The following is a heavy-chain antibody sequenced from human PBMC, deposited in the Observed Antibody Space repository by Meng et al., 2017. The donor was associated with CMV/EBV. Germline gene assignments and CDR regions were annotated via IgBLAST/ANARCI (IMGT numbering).Heavy chain of an antibody. CDR2: IYNSGST. Sequence: GSISSSNWGSWVRQPPGKGLEWIGEIYNSGSTNYNPSLKSRVTISVDKSKNQFSLKLSSVTAADTAVYYCARGPILWFGESSSFDLWGRGTLVTVSS. J-gene: IGHJ2*01. CDR3: ARGPILWFGESSSFDL. D-gene: IGHD3-10*01. CDR1: GSISSSNW. V-gene: IGHV4-4*02.